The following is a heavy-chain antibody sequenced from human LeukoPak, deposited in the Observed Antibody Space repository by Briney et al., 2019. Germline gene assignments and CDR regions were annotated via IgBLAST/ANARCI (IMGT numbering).Heavy chain of an antibody. V-gene: IGHV1-8*01. J-gene: IGHJ4*02. CDR3: ARGLFSLYYYDSSGYSDFDY. Sequence: GASVKVSCKASGYTFTSYDINWVRQATGQGLEWMGWMNPNSGNTGYAQKFQGRVTMTRNTSISTAYMELSSLSSEDTAVYYCARGLFSLYYYDSSGYSDFDYWGQGTLVTVSS. D-gene: IGHD3-22*01. CDR2: MNPNSGNT. CDR1: GYTFTSYD.